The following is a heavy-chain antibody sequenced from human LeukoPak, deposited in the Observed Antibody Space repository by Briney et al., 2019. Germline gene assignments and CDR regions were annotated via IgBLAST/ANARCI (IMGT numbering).Heavy chain of an antibody. CDR1: GFIFSSYW. D-gene: IGHD5-18*01. CDR3: ARGGGYILDN. CDR2: MSQDGSEK. V-gene: IGHV3-7*01. Sequence: ESQRLSCVASGFIFSSYWMSWVRQAPGKGLEWVAIMSQDGSEKKYVDSVKGRFTISRDNTKNTVYLQMNSLRAEDTAVYYCARGGGYILDNWGQGTLVTVSS. J-gene: IGHJ4*02.